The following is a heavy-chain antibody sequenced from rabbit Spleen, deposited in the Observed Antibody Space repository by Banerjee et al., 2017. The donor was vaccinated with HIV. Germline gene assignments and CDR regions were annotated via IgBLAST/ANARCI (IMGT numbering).Heavy chain of an antibody. Sequence: QEQLVESGGGLIQPGGSLKLSCKASGFDFRKYGVSWVRQAPGKGLEWIGYIDLVFGGTDYATWVNGRFTISSHNAQNTLYLQLTSLTAADTATYFCVRGASSSGYYSLWGPGTLVTVS. CDR3: VRGASSSGYYSL. V-gene: IGHV1S47*01. D-gene: IGHD1-1*01. CDR2: IDLVFGGT. CDR1: GFDFRKYG. J-gene: IGHJ4*01.